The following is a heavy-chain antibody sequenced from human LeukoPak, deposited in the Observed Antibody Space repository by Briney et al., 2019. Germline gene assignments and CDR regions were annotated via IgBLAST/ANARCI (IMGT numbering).Heavy chain of an antibody. CDR1: GGSISSGGYY. V-gene: IGHV4-31*03. Sequence: SETLSLTCTVSGGSISSGGYYWSWIRQHPGKGLEWIGYIYYSGSTYYNPSLKSRVTISVDTSKNQFSLKLSSVTAADTAVYYCARVVRDLWSGYFSDYWGQGTLVTVSS. D-gene: IGHD3-3*01. CDR2: IYYSGST. CDR3: ARVVRDLWSGYFSDY. J-gene: IGHJ4*02.